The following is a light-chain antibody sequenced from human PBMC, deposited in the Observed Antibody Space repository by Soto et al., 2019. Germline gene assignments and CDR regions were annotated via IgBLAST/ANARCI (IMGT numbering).Light chain of an antibody. V-gene: IGKV1-5*03. CDR2: KAS. Sequence: DIQMTQSPSTLSASVGDRVTITCRASQSISSWLAWYQQKPGKAPKLLIYKASSLESGVPSRFSGSGSGTEFPLTISRLQPDDFGTYYCQQYNSYSVTFGPGTKVDIK. J-gene: IGKJ3*01. CDR1: QSISSW. CDR3: QQYNSYSVT.